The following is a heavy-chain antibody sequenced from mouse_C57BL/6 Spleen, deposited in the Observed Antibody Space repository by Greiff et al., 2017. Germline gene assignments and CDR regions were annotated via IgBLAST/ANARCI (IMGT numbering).Heavy chain of an antibody. CDR2: IDPSDSYT. CDR3: ARRGVVARYFDV. CDR1: GYTFTSYW. D-gene: IGHD1-1*01. J-gene: IGHJ1*03. Sequence: QVQLQQSGAELVKPGASVKLSCKASGYTFTSYWMQWVKQRPGQGLEWIGEIDPSDSYTNYNQKFKGKATLTVDTSSSTAYMQLSSLTSEDSAVYYCARRGVVARYFDVWGTGTTVTVSS. V-gene: IGHV1-50*01.